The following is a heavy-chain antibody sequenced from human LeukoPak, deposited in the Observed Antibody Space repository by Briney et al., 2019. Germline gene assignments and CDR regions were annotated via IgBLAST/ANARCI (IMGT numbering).Heavy chain of an antibody. CDR3: ARHSSGYYHYDY. V-gene: IGHV3-74*01. D-gene: IGHD3-22*01. J-gene: IGHJ4*02. CDR1: GFTFSSYW. Sequence: GGSLRLSCAASGFTFSSYWMHWVRQAPGKGLVWVSRINSDGRSTSYADSVKGRFTISRDNSKNTLHLQMNSLRVEDTAVYYCARHSSGYYHYDYWGPGTPVTVVS. CDR2: INSDGRST.